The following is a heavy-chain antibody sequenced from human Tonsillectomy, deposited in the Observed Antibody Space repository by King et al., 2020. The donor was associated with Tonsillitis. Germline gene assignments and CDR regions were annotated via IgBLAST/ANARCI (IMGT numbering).Heavy chain of an antibody. D-gene: IGHD3-9*01. CDR2: ISSGSSYI. J-gene: IGHJ4*02. CDR3: ARLTYDFLTGYYIDYFDY. V-gene: IGHV3-21*01. CDR1: SFTFSRYT. Sequence: VQLVESGGGLVKPGGSLRLSCAASSFTFSRYTMHWVRQAPGKGLEWVSSISSGSSYINYADSVKGRFTISRDNAKNSLYLQMNSLRAEDTVVYYCARLTYDFLTGYYIDYFDYWGQGTLVTVSS.